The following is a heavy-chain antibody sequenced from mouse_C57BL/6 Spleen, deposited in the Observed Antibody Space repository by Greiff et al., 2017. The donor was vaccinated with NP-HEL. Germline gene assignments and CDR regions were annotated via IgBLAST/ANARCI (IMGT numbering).Heavy chain of an antibody. V-gene: IGHV1-55*01. J-gene: IGHJ1*03. CDR2: IYPGSGST. Sequence: VQLQQPGAELVKPGASVKMSCKASGYTFTSYWIPWVKQRPGQGLEWIGDIYPGSGSTNYNDKFTSKATLTVDTSSSTAYMQLSSLTSEDSAVYYCARGGYYGSSYRYFDVWGTGTTVTVSS. D-gene: IGHD1-1*01. CDR3: ARGGYYGSSYRYFDV. CDR1: GYTFTSYW.